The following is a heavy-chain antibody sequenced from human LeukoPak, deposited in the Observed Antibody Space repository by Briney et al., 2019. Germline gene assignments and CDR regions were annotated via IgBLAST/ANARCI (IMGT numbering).Heavy chain of an antibody. CDR2: ISAYNGNT. J-gene: IGHJ4*02. D-gene: IGHD3-10*01. Sequence: ASVKVSCKASGYIFTSYGISWVRQAPGQGLEWMGWISAYNGNTNYAQKLQGRVTMTTDTSTSTAYMELRSLRSDDTAVYYCARDTMVRGVIDLYYFDYWGQGTLVTVSS. CDR3: ARDTMVRGVIDLYYFDY. CDR1: GYIFTSYG. V-gene: IGHV1-18*04.